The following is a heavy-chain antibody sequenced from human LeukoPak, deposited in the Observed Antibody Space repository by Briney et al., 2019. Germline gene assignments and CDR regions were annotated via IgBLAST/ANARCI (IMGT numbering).Heavy chain of an antibody. CDR1: GFTFSSYW. CDR2: INSDGSST. J-gene: IGHJ4*02. Sequence: PGGSLRLSCAASGFTFSSYWMHWVRQAPGKGLVWVSRINSDGSSTSYADSVKGRFTISRDNAKNTLYLQMNSLRAEDTAVYYCARDRYCSSTSCYELGGDFDYWGQGTLVTVSS. V-gene: IGHV3-74*01. CDR3: ARDRYCSSTSCYELGGDFDY. D-gene: IGHD2-2*01.